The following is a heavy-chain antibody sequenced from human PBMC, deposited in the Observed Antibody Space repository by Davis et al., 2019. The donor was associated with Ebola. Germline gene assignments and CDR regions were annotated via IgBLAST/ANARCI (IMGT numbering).Heavy chain of an antibody. Sequence: MPSETLSLTCTVSGGSISSSSSYWGWIRQPPGKGLEWIGCVHYSGTTEYNPALWSRVTTSLDTSKNQLSLSLSSVTAADTAVYYCARTMVFGIVINGFDYWGQGIPVTVSS. V-gene: IGHV4-30-4*08. D-gene: IGHD3/OR15-3a*01. CDR3: ARTMVFGIVINGFDY. J-gene: IGHJ4*02. CDR2: VHYSGTT. CDR1: GGSISSSSSY.